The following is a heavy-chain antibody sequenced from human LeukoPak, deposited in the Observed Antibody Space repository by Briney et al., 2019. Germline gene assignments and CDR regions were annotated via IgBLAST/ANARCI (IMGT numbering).Heavy chain of an antibody. J-gene: IGHJ4*02. CDR3: ARANYSGRVLGY. CDR1: GGSISSSSFY. V-gene: IGHV4-61*05. Sequence: SETLSLTCTVSGGSISSSSFYWGWIRQPPGKGLEWIGYIYYSGSTNYNPPLKSRVTISVDTSKNQFSLKLSSVTAADTAVYYCARANYSGRVLGYWGQGTLVTVSS. D-gene: IGHD1-26*01. CDR2: IYYSGST.